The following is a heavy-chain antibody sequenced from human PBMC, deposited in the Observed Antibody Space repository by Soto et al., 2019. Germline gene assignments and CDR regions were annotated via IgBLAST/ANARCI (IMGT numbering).Heavy chain of an antibody. CDR1: GFTFSSYG. CDR2: IWYDGSNK. D-gene: IGHD2-2*01. CDR3: ARDPRGRYCSSTSCSIGYYYYGMDV. V-gene: IGHV3-33*01. Sequence: GGSLRLSCAASGFTFSSYGMHWVRQAPGKGLEWVAVIWYDGSNKYYADSVKGRFTISRDNSKNTLYLQMNSLRAEDTAVYYCARDPRGRYCSSTSCSIGYYYYGMDVWGQGTTVTVSS. J-gene: IGHJ6*02.